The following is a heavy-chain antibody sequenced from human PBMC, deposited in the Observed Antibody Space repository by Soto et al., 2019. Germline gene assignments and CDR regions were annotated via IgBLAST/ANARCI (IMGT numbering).Heavy chain of an antibody. CDR2: INHSGST. CDR3: ARVPYCSSTSCYYYYYMDV. CDR1: GWSFSGYY. D-gene: IGHD2-2*01. V-gene: IGHV4-34*01. J-gene: IGHJ6*03. Sequence: SETLSLTCAVYGWSFSGYYWSWIRQPPGKGLEWIGEINHSGSTNYNPSLKSRVTISVDTSKNQFSLKLSSVTAADTAVYYCARVPYCSSTSCYYYYYMDVWGKGTTVTVSS.